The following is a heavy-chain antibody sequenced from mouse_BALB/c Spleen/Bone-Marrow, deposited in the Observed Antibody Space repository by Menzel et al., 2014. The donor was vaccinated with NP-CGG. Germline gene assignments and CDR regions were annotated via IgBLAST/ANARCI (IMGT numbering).Heavy chain of an antibody. Sequence: VQLQQSGPELVKPGASVGISCKASGYTFTSYYIHWVKQRPGQGLEWIGWIYPGNVNTKYNEKFKGKATLTADKSSSAAYMQLSSLTSEDSAVYFCARGGWLRDAMDYWGQGTSVTVSS. CDR2: IYPGNVNT. V-gene: IGHV1S56*01. J-gene: IGHJ4*01. CDR3: ARGGWLRDAMDY. CDR1: GYTFTSYY. D-gene: IGHD2-2*01.